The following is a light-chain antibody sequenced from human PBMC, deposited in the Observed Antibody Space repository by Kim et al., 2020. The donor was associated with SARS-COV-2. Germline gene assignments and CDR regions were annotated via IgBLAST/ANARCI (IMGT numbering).Light chain of an antibody. CDR3: QQYAGSPLT. CDR2: SAS. CDR1: QSVGNNY. Sequence: YPGERATLSCRASQSVGNNYLAWYQQKPGQAPRLLIHSASSRATGIPDRFSGSGSWTEYTLTVSRLEPEDFAVYFCQQYAGSPLTFGGGTKVDIK. V-gene: IGKV3-20*01. J-gene: IGKJ4*01.